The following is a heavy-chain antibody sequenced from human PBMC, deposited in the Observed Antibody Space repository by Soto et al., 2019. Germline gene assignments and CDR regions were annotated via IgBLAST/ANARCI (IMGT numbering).Heavy chain of an antibody. Sequence: ETLSLTCTVSGGSISGYYWSWIRQPPGKGLEWIGYIYSNGGTNYNPSLKSRVTMSLDTSKNQFFLKLSSVSAADTAVYYCTRDRGIEVAGPGWFDPWGHGTLVNVSS. CDR1: GGSISGYY. V-gene: IGHV4-59*01. CDR2: IYSNGGT. CDR3: TRDRGIEVAGPGWFDP. J-gene: IGHJ5*02. D-gene: IGHD6-19*01.